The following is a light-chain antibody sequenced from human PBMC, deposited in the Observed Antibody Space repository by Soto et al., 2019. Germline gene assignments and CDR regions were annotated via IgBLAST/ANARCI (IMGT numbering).Light chain of an antibody. CDR3: QQSYSNCYT. CDR1: QTITRY. V-gene: IGKV1-39*01. Sequence: DIQLTPSPSSLSASVGDRVTITCRASQTITRYLHWYQQKPGRAPNLLIYAVSNLHNGVPSRFNGSGSGTDFTLTISSLQPEDSATYYCQQSYSNCYTFGQGTKLQIK. J-gene: IGKJ2*01. CDR2: AVS.